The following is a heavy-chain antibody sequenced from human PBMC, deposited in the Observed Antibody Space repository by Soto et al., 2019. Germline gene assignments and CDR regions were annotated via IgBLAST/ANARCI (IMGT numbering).Heavy chain of an antibody. CDR1: GFTFSSYA. V-gene: IGHV3-23*01. J-gene: IGHJ4*02. CDR2: ISGSGGST. Sequence: PGGSLRLSCAASGFTFSSYAMSWVRQAPGKGLEWVSAISGSGGSTYYADSVKGRFTISRDNSKNTLYLQMNSLRAEDTAVYYCAKWSWGPKYCGGDCDSDYWGQGTLVTVS. CDR3: AKWSWGPKYCGGDCDSDY. D-gene: IGHD2-21*02.